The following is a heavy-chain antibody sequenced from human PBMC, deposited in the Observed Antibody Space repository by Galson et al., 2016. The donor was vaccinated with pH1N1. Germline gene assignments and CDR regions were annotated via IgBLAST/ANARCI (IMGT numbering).Heavy chain of an antibody. CDR2: IKQDGSEK. CDR1: GFTFSNYL. D-gene: IGHD4-17*01. Sequence: SLRLSCAASGFTFSNYLMSWVRQAPGKGLEWVANIKQDGSEKYYVDSAKGRFTISRDNAKNSLFLQLNSLRAGDTAVYFCVRDHDYDDSDPSHYYYGLDVWGQGTTVTVSS. J-gene: IGHJ6*02. V-gene: IGHV3-7*01. CDR3: VRDHDYDDSDPSHYYYGLDV.